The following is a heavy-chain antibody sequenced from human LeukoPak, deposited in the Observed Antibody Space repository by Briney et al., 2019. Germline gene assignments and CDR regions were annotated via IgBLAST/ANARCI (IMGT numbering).Heavy chain of an antibody. D-gene: IGHD5-18*01. CDR3: ASGYSYGNYYYYGMDV. V-gene: IGHV3-21*01. CDR1: GFTFSSYS. J-gene: IGHJ6*02. Sequence: GGSLRLSCAASGFTFSSYSMNWVRQAPGKGLEWVSSISGSSSYIYYADSVKGRLTISRDNAKNSLYLQMNSLRAEDTAVYYCASGYSYGNYYYYGMDVWGQGTTVTVSS. CDR2: ISGSSSYI.